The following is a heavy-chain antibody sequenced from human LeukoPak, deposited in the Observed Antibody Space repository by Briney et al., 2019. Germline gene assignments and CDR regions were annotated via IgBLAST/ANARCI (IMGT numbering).Heavy chain of an antibody. V-gene: IGHV3-30*03. CDR1: GSNFNTFG. CDR3: ARARCSSTSCFFNY. Sequence: GRSLRLSCAASGSNFNTFGMHWVRQAPGKGLEWVAVISYDGSNKYYADSVKGRFTISRDNSKNTLYLQMNSLRAEDTAVYYCARARCSSTSCFFNYWGQGTLVTVSS. D-gene: IGHD2-2*01. J-gene: IGHJ4*02. CDR2: ISYDGSNK.